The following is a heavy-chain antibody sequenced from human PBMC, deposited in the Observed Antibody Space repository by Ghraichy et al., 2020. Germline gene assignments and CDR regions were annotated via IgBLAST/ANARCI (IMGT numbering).Heavy chain of an antibody. Sequence: SVKVSCKASGGTFSSYAISWVRQAPGQGLEWMGGIIPIFGTANYAQKFQGRVTITADESTSTAYMELSSLRSEDTAVYYCARAKGDYYDSSGYVGMLGWFDPWGQGTLVTVSS. CDR2: IIPIFGTA. J-gene: IGHJ5*02. CDR3: ARAKGDYYDSSGYVGMLGWFDP. CDR1: GGTFSSYA. D-gene: IGHD3-22*01. V-gene: IGHV1-69*13.